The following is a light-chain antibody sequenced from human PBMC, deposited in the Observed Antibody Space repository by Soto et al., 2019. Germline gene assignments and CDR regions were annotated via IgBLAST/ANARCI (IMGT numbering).Light chain of an antibody. CDR1: QSVSSN. CDR3: QQYNNWPRT. J-gene: IGKJ2*01. V-gene: IGKV3-15*01. CDR2: GAY. Sequence: EIVMTQSPATLSVSPGERATLSCRASQSVSSNFAWFQQKPGQAPRLLIYGAYTRATGIPARFSSSGSRTEFTLTISSLHSEDFAVYYCQQYNNWPRTFGQGTKLEIK.